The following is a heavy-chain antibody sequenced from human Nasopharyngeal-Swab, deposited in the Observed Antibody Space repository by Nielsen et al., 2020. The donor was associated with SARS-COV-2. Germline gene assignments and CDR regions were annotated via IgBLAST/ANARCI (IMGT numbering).Heavy chain of an antibody. CDR3: AKDWGVSYDSSGYSHYYYYGMDV. CDR2: ISGDGTRT. J-gene: IGHJ6*02. V-gene: IGHV3-43*02. D-gene: IGHD3-22*01. Sequence: WIRQPPGKGLEWVSLISGDGTRTFYGDSVEGRFTISRDNSKSSLYLQMNSLRTEDTAFYYCAKDWGVSYDSSGYSHYYYYGMDVWGQGTTVTVSS.